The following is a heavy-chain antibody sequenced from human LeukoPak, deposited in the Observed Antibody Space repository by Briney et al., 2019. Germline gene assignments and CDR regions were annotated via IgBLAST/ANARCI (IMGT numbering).Heavy chain of an antibody. CDR2: IRHDENKK. CDR1: GVMFSSYG. CDR3: AKDFAFRGSGSYYYYLDV. Sequence: GGSLRLSCAASGVMFSSYGMHWVRQAPGKGLEWVAFIRHDENKKYYADSVKGRFTISRDNSKNTLYLQMNSLRVEDTAVYYCAKDFAFRGSGSYYYYLDVWGKGTTVTVSS. J-gene: IGHJ6*03. D-gene: IGHD3-10*01. V-gene: IGHV3-30*02.